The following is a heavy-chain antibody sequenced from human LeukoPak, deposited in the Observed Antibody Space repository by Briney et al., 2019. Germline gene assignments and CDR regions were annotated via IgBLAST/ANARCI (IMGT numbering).Heavy chain of an antibody. D-gene: IGHD1-26*01. Sequence: PGGSLRLSCAASGSTFSSYGMHWVRQAPGKGLEWVAFIRYDGSSKYYADSVKGRFTISRDNSKNTLYLQMNSLRAEDTAVYYCAKEKEGGNVRELHYYMDVWGKGTTVTISS. CDR3: AKEKEGGNVRELHYYMDV. V-gene: IGHV3-30*02. J-gene: IGHJ6*03. CDR1: GSTFSSYG. CDR2: IRYDGSSK.